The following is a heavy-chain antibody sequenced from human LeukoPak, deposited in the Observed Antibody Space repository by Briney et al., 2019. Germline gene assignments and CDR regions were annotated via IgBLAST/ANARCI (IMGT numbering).Heavy chain of an antibody. D-gene: IGHD3-10*01. CDR1: GFTFNSYT. CDR2: IKSKTDGGTT. V-gene: IGHV3-15*05. J-gene: IGHJ4*02. CDR3: AKAVGSMVRGVIDF. Sequence: GGSLRLSCAASGFTFNSYTMNWVRQAPGKGLEWVGRIKSKTDGGTTDYAAPVKGRFTISRDDSKNTLYLQMNSLTTDDTALYYCAKAVGSMVRGVIDFWGQGTLVSVPS.